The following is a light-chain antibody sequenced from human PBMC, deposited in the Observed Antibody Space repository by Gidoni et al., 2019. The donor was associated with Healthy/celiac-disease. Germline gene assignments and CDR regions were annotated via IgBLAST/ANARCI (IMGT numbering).Light chain of an antibody. CDR2: WAS. CDR3: QQYYSTPIT. Sequence: DLVMTRSPDSLAVSLGERATINCKSSQSVLYSSNNKNYLAWYQQKPGQPPKLLIYWASTRESGVPDRFSGSGSGTDFTLTISSLQAEDVAVYYCQQYYSTPITFGPGTKVDIK. J-gene: IGKJ3*01. CDR1: QSVLYSSNNKNY. V-gene: IGKV4-1*01.